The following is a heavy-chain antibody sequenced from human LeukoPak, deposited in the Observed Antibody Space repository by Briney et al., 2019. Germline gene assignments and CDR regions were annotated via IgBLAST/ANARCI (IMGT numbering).Heavy chain of an antibody. Sequence: ASVKVSCKASGYTFTGYGISWVRQAPGQGLEWMGWISAYNGNTNYAQKLQGRVTMTTDTSTSTAYMELRSLRSDDTAVYYCARVYYYYDSSGFVDYWGQGTLVTVSS. J-gene: IGHJ4*02. CDR1: GYTFTGYG. CDR3: ARVYYYYDSSGFVDY. D-gene: IGHD3-22*01. CDR2: ISAYNGNT. V-gene: IGHV1-18*01.